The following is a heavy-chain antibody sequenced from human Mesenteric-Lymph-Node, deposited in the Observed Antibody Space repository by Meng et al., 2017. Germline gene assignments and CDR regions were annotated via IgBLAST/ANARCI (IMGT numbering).Heavy chain of an antibody. D-gene: IGHD2-15*01. Sequence: SVKVSCKASGGTFSSYAISWVRQAPGQGLEWMGGIIPIFGTANYAQKFQGRVTITADKSTSTAYMELSSLRSEDTAVYYCARAGPRYCSGGSCYRTIDAFDIWGQGTMVTFSS. CDR2: IIPIFGTA. CDR3: ARAGPRYCSGGSCYRTIDAFDI. J-gene: IGHJ3*02. CDR1: GGTFSSYA. V-gene: IGHV1-69*06.